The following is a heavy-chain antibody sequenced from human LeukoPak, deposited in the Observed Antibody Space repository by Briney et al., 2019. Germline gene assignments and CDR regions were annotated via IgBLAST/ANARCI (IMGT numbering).Heavy chain of an antibody. CDR1: GFSFSGHW. Sequence: AGGSLRLSCTASGFSFSGHWMHWARQLPGKGLVWVSRISPTGSTTSYADSVKGRFTVSRDNAKNTLYLQVNNLRAEDTAVYYCARGPNSNWSGLDFWGQGTLLTVS. CDR3: ARGPNSNWSGLDF. J-gene: IGHJ4*02. CDR2: ISPTGSTT. V-gene: IGHV3-74*01. D-gene: IGHD6-6*01.